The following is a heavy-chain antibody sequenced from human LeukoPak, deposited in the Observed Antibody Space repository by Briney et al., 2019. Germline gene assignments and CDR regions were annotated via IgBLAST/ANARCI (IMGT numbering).Heavy chain of an antibody. CDR2: ISVYDGHT. D-gene: IGHD3-10*01. CDR1: GYTFTSYD. J-gene: IGHJ5*02. CDR3: AKHYTSGSYRP. V-gene: IGHV1-18*01. Sequence: ASVKVSCKASGYTFTSYDISWVRQAPGQGLEWMGWISVYDGHTNYAQKLQGRVTMTTDTSTSTAYMELRSLRAEDTAVYYCAKHYTSGSYRPWGQGTLVTVSS.